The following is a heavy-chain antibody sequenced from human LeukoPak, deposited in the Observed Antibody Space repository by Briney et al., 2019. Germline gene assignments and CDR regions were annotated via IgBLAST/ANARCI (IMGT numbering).Heavy chain of an antibody. CDR3: ARNPEHGALDY. D-gene: IGHD4-17*01. CDR2: INRDGRGR. J-gene: IGHJ4*02. V-gene: IGHV3-7*01. Sequence: PGGSLRLSCAASGFTFNNSWMSWVRQAPGKGLEWVANINRDGRGRYYVDSVRGRFTISRDSAKNSLYLQMDSLRAEDTAVYYCARNPEHGALDYWGQGTLVTVSS. CDR1: GFTFNNSW.